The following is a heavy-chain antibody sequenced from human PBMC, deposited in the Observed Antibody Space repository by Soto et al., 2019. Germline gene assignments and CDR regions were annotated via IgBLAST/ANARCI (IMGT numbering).Heavy chain of an antibody. V-gene: IGHV3-30*18. CDR2: ISYDGSNK. J-gene: IGHJ6*03. CDR3: AKAGDAIYGYYYMDV. Sequence: GGSLRLSCAASGFTFSSYGMHWVRQAPGKGLEWVAVISYDGSNKYYADSVKGRFTISRDNSKNTLYLQMNSLRAEDTAVYYCAKAGDAIYGYYYMDVWGKGTTVTVSS. D-gene: IGHD3-10*01. CDR1: GFTFSSYG.